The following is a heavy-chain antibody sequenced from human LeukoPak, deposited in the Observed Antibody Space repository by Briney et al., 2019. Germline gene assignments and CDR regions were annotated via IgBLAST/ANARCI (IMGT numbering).Heavy chain of an antibody. CDR1: GGSISNFY. CDR3: AREYGDFDY. CDR2: INPSGST. Sequence: SETLSLTCTVSGGSISNFYWNWIRQPAGKGLEWIGRINPSGSTNYNPSLKSRLTMSVDMSKGQFSLELSSVTAADTAIYYCAREYGDFDYWGQGTLVTVSS. V-gene: IGHV4-4*07. J-gene: IGHJ4*02. D-gene: IGHD4-17*01.